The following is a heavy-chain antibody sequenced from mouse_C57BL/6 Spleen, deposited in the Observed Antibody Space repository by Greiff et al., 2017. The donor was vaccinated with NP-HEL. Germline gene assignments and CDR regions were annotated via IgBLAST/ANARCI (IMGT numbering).Heavy chain of an antibody. V-gene: IGHV1-64*01. CDR3: ATIYYDYDDFDY. Sequence: QVQLQQPGAELVKPGASVKLSCKASGYTFTSYWMHWVKQRPGQGLEWIGMIHPNSGSTNYNEKFKSKATLTVDKSSSTAYMQLSSLTSEDSAVYYCATIYYDYDDFDYWGQGTTLTVSS. J-gene: IGHJ2*01. D-gene: IGHD2-4*01. CDR2: IHPNSGST. CDR1: GYTFTSYW.